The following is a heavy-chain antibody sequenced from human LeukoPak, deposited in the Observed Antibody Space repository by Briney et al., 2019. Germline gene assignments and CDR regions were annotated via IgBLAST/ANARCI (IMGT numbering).Heavy chain of an antibody. D-gene: IGHD6-19*01. Sequence: GGSLRLSCAASGFTFSSYGMHWVRQAPGKGLEWVAVISYDGSNKYYADSVKGRFTISRDNSKNTLYLQMNSLRAEDTAVYYCARESQYYFGYWGQGTLVTVSS. CDR1: GFTFSSYG. CDR3: ARESQYYFGY. J-gene: IGHJ4*02. V-gene: IGHV3-30*03. CDR2: ISYDGSNK.